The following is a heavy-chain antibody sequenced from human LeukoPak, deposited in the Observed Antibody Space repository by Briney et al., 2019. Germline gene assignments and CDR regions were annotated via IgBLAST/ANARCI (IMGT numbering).Heavy chain of an antibody. CDR3: ARGYSSSWYFNWFDP. D-gene: IGHD6-13*01. CDR1: GDSISSGDYY. Sequence: SQTLSLTCTVSGDSISSGDYYWSWIRQPAGKGLEWIGRISSSGSTNYNPSLKSRVTISVDTAKNQFSLKLSFLTAADTAVYYCARGYSSSWYFNWFDPWGQGTLVTVSS. J-gene: IGHJ5*02. V-gene: IGHV4-61*02. CDR2: ISSSGST.